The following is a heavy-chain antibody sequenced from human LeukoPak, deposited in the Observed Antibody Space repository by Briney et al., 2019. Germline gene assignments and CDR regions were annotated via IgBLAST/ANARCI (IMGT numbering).Heavy chain of an antibody. D-gene: IGHD4-11*01. CDR2: IYYSGST. J-gene: IGHJ4*02. CDR3: ARHDSNYYYFDY. CDR1: GGSISSYY. V-gene: IGHV4-59*08. Sequence: NPSETLSLTCTVSGGSISSYYWSWIRQPPGKGLEWIGYIYYSGSTNYNPSLKSRVTISVDTSKNQFSLKLSSVTAADTAVYYCARHDSNYYYFDYWGQGTLVTVSS.